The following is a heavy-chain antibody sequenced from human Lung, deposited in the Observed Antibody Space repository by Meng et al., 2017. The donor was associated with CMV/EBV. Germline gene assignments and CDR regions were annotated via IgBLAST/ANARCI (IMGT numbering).Heavy chain of an antibody. D-gene: IGHD3-10*01. CDR2: IPHRGSS. CDR1: GDSITNHNW. V-gene: IGHV4-4*02. J-gene: IGHJ1*01. Sequence: QGQLRESGQALVQPSVPLSLTCAVSGDSITNHNWWAWVRQPPGKGLEWIGEIPHRGSSAYNPSLKSRVSMSIDKSKNQFSLKLTSVTAADTAVYHCLRRSGGSVWGQGTLVTVSS. CDR3: LRRSGGSV.